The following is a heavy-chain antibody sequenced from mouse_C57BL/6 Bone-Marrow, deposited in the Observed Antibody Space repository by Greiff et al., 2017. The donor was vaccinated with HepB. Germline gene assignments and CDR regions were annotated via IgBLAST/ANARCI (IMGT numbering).Heavy chain of an antibody. J-gene: IGHJ2*01. CDR2: GQGLEWIG. V-gene: IGHV1-87*01. CDR3: SEDSAVYYCACYYGSRGFDY. D-gene: IGHD1-1*01. Sequence: QVHVKQSGPELARPWASVKISCQAFYTFSRKVHFAIRDTNYWMQWVKQRPGQGLEWIGALYHGNGDTSYNQKFKGKATLTADKSSSTADMQLSSLTSEDSAVYYCACYYGSRGFDYWGQGTTLTVSS. CDR1: YTFS.